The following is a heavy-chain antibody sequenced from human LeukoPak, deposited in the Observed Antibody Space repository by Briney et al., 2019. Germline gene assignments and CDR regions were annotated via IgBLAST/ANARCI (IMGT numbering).Heavy chain of an antibody. Sequence: GGSLRLSCAASGXTVSSNHVNWVRQAPGKGLEWVSVIYGGGSTYYAASVKGRFTISRHSSKNTLYLQMNSLRAEDTAVYYCARLQLWQIDYWGQGTLVTVSS. J-gene: IGHJ4*02. D-gene: IGHD5-18*01. V-gene: IGHV3-53*04. CDR1: GXTVSSNH. CDR2: IYGGGST. CDR3: ARLQLWQIDY.